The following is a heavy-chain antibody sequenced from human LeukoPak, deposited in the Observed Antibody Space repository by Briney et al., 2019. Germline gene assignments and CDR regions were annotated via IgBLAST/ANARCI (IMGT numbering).Heavy chain of an antibody. CDR3: ARAVLRSRDFWSGIGYFDY. CDR2: TYYSGST. D-gene: IGHD3-3*01. Sequence: PSETLSLTCTVSGGSISSGDYYWSCIRQPPGKGLEWIGYTYYSGSTYYNPSLKSRVTISVDTSKNQFSLKLSSVTAADTAVYYCARAVLRSRDFWSGIGYFDYWGQGTLVTVSS. CDR1: GGSISSGDYY. V-gene: IGHV4-30-4*08. J-gene: IGHJ4*02.